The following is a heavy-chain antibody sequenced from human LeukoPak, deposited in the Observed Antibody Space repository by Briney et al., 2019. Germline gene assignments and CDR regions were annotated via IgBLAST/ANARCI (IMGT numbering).Heavy chain of an antibody. Sequence: GSLRLSCAASGFTFSDYYMSWIRQAPGKGLEWVSYISSSGSIIYYADSVKGRFTISRDNAENSLYLQMNSLRAEDTAVYYCARRVAAAGSTGLRYIDVWGKGTTVTVSS. CDR1: GFTFSDYY. D-gene: IGHD6-13*01. CDR3: ARRVAAAGSTGLRYIDV. J-gene: IGHJ6*03. V-gene: IGHV3-11*04. CDR2: ISSSGSII.